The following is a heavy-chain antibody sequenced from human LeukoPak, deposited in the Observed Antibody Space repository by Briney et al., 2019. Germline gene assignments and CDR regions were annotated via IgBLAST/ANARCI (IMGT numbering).Heavy chain of an antibody. CDR1: GFTFSSYS. V-gene: IGHV3-21*01. D-gene: IGHD6-19*01. CDR2: ISGSSSYI. J-gene: IGHJ3*02. Sequence: GGSLRLSCAASGFTFSSYSMNWVRQAPGKGLEWVSYISGSSSYIYYADSVKDRFTISRDNAKNSLYLQMNRLRADAAALYYCARGHIAVSAHDDAFDIWGQGTMVTVSS. CDR3: ARGHIAVSAHDDAFDI.